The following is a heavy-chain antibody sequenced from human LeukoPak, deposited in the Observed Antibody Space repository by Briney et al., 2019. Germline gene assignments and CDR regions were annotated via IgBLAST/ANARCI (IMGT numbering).Heavy chain of an antibody. CDR2: INPNSGGT. V-gene: IGHV1-2*02. CDR3: ARQPGGDNYDSSGIEAFDT. D-gene: IGHD3-22*01. J-gene: IGHJ3*02. CDR1: GYTFTGYY. Sequence: GASVKVSCKASGYTFTGYYMHWVRQAPGQGLECMGWINPNSGGTNYAQKFQGRVTMTRDTSISTAYMELSRLRSDDTAVYYCARQPGGDNYDSSGIEAFDTWGQGTMVTVSS.